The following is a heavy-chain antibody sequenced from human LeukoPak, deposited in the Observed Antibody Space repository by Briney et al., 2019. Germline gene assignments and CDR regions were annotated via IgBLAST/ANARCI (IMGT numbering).Heavy chain of an antibody. V-gene: IGHV4-39*01. Sequence: SETLSLTCTVSGGSISSSSYYWGWIRQPPGKGLEWIGSIYYSGSTYYNPSLKSRVTISVDTTKNQFSLKLSSVTAADTAVYYCARPLWFGELPPHYYYYYGMDVWGQGTTVTVSS. CDR1: GGSISSSSYY. CDR3: ARPLWFGELPPHYYYYYGMDV. D-gene: IGHD3-10*01. J-gene: IGHJ6*02. CDR2: IYYSGST.